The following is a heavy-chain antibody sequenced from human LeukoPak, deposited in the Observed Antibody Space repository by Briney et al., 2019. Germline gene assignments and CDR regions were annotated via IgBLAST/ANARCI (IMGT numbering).Heavy chain of an antibody. D-gene: IGHD3-3*01. V-gene: IGHV1-24*01. CDR3: ATGGITIFGVALDY. CDR2: FDPEDGET. J-gene: IGHJ4*02. CDR1: GYTFTDYY. Sequence: ASVKVSCKVSGYTFTDYYMHWVQQAPGKGLEWMGGFDPEDGETIYAQKFQGRVTMTEDTSTDTAYMELSSLRSEDTAVYYCATGGITIFGVALDYWGQGTLVTVSP.